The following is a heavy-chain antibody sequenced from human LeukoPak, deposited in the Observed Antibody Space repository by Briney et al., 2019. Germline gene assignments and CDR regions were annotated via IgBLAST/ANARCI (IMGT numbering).Heavy chain of an antibody. Sequence: SETLSLTCAVSGYSIGTDYYWGWIRQPPGKGLEWIGSIYNSGSTYYNPSLKSRTTISVDTSKNPFSLKLSSATAADTAVYYRARNSSSSSPPERYNWFDPWGQGTLVTVSS. D-gene: IGHD6-6*01. J-gene: IGHJ5*02. V-gene: IGHV4-38-2*01. CDR2: IYNSGST. CDR3: ARNSSSSSPPERYNWFDP. CDR1: GYSIGTDYY.